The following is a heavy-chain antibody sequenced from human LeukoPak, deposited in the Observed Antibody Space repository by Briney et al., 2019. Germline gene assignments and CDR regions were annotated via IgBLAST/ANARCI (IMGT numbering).Heavy chain of an antibody. CDR3: ARAGDYYVSGSYLGY. CDR2: IYHRGTA. CDR1: GGSISSYY. J-gene: IGHJ4*02. D-gene: IGHD3-10*01. Sequence: SETLSLTCTVSGGSISSYYWTWIRQPPGKGLEWIGYIYHRGTANYNPSLKSRVTVSVDTSKNQFSLTLTSVTAADAAVYYCARAGDYYVSGSYLGYWGQGTLVTVSS. V-gene: IGHV4-59*01.